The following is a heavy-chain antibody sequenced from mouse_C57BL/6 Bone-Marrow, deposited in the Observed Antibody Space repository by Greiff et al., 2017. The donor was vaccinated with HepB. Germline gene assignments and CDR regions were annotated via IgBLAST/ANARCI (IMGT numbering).Heavy chain of an antibody. CDR2: IYPRSGNT. J-gene: IGHJ3*01. D-gene: IGHD1-1*02. CDR1: GYTFTSYG. Sequence: VHLVESGAELARPGASVKLSCKASGYTFTSYGISWVKQRTGQGLEWIGEIYPRSGNTYYNEKFKGKATLTADKSSSTAYMELRSLTSEDSAVYFCARRWAWFAYWGQGTLVTVSA. V-gene: IGHV1-81*01. CDR3: ARRWAWFAY.